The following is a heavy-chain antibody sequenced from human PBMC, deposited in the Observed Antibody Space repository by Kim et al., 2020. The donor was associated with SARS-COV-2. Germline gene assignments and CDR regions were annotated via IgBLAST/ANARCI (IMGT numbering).Heavy chain of an antibody. CDR1: GFTFSGSA. V-gene: IGHV3-73*01. CDR2: IRSKANSYAT. Sequence: GGSLRLSCAASGFTFSGSAMHWVRQASGKGLEWVGRIRSKANSYATAYAASVKGRFTISRDDSKNTAYLQMNSLKTEDTAVYYCTELPDYYYYGMDVWGQGTTVTVSS. D-gene: IGHD1-7*01. J-gene: IGHJ6*02. CDR3: TELPDYYYYGMDV.